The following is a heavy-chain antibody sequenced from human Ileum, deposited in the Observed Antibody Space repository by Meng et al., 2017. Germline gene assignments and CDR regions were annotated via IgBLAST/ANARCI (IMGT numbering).Heavy chain of an antibody. Sequence: SETLSLTCTVSGGSISSYYWSWIRQPPGKGLEWIGYIYYSGSTNYNPSLKSRVTISVDTSKNQFSLKLSSVTAADTAVYYCARGRDYDSSGYYYDYSYFDLWGLGTLVTVSS. J-gene: IGHJ2*01. V-gene: IGHV4-59*01. D-gene: IGHD3-22*01. CDR3: ARGRDYDSSGYYYDYSYFDL. CDR2: IYYSGST. CDR1: GGSISSYY.